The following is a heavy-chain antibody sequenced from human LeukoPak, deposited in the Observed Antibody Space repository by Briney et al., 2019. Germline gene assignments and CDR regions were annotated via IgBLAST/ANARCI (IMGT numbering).Heavy chain of an antibody. CDR1: GYTFTSYY. D-gene: IGHD2-2*01. Sequence: GASVKVSCKASGYTFTSYYMHWVRQAPGQGLEWMGIINPSGGSTSYAQNFQGRVTMTRDTSKNQFSLKLSSVTAADTAVYYCASLPQYCSSTSCYYWFDPWGQGTLVTVSS. V-gene: IGHV1-46*01. J-gene: IGHJ5*02. CDR2: INPSGGST. CDR3: ASLPQYCSSTSCYYWFDP.